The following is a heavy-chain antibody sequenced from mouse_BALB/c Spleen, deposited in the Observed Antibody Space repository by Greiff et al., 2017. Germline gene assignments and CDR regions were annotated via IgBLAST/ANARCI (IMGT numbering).Heavy chain of an antibody. D-gene: IGHD2-14*01. CDR1: GFTFTDYY. CDR2: IRNKANGYTT. Sequence: EVKVVESGGGLVQPGGSLRLSCATSGFTFTDYYMSWVRQPPGKALEWLGFIRNKANGYTTEYSASVKGRFTISRDNSQSILYLQMNTLRAEDSATYYCASYRYDSAWFAYWGQGTLVTVSA. V-gene: IGHV7-3*02. CDR3: ASYRYDSAWFAY. J-gene: IGHJ3*01.